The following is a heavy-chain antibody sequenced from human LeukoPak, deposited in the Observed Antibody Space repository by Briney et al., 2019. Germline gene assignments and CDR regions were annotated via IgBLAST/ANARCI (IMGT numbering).Heavy chain of an antibody. CDR3: TRLGSWLQHHYGFDA. Sequence: PSETLSLTCSVSGGSISSSSYYWGWIRQPPGKGLEWIGCIYYSGSSYYNPSLKSRVTISVDPSKNQFSLRLISVTAADTAVYYCTRLGSWLQHHYGFDAWGQGTLVTVSS. CDR1: GGSISSSSYY. V-gene: IGHV4-39*01. CDR2: IYYSGSS. D-gene: IGHD5-18*01. J-gene: IGHJ5*02.